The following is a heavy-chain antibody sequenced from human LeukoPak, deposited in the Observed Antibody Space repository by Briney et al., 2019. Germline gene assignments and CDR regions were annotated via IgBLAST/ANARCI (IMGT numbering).Heavy chain of an antibody. CDR3: AREYCSGGSCYAHFDY. CDR1: GGSISSYY. V-gene: IGHV4-59*12. CDR2: IYYSGST. D-gene: IGHD2-15*01. Sequence: SETLSLTCTVSGGSISSYYWSWIRQPPGKGLEWIGYIYYSGSTNYNPSLKSRVTISVDTSKNQFSLKLSFVTAADTAVYYCAREYCSGGSCYAHFDYWGQGTLVTVSS. J-gene: IGHJ4*02.